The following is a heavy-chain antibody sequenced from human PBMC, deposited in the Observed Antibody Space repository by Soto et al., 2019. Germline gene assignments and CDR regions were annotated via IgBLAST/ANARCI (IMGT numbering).Heavy chain of an antibody. CDR2: IIPIFGTA. V-gene: IGHV1-69*13. CDR1: GGTFSSYA. J-gene: IGHJ6*02. D-gene: IGHD6-13*01. Sequence: SVKVSCKASGGTFSSYAISWVRQAPGQGLEWMGGIIPIFGTANYAQKLQGRVTITADESTSTAYMELSSLRSEDTAVYYCATPEPGYSSSPAKPPHYYGMDVWGQGTTVTVSS. CDR3: ATPEPGYSSSPAKPPHYYGMDV.